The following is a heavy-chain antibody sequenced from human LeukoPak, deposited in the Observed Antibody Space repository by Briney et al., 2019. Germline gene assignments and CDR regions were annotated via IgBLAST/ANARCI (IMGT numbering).Heavy chain of an antibody. V-gene: IGHV1-2*02. D-gene: IGHD2-15*01. J-gene: IGHJ4*02. CDR2: INPKNGGT. CDR1: GYTFTGYY. Sequence: ASVKVSCKGSGYTFTGYYMHWVRQAPGQGLEWMGWINPKNGGTTYAQKFQGRVIMTRDTSISTAYMELSRLRSDDTAVYYCAREYCRGTNCYKVFDYWGQGTLVTVSS. CDR3: AREYCRGTNCYKVFDY.